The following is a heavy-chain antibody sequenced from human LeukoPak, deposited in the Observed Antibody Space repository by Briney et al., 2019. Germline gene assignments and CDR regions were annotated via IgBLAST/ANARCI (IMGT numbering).Heavy chain of an antibody. J-gene: IGHJ2*01. D-gene: IGHD5-18*01. CDR3: AREMYSYGSPFDL. CDR2: ISSSGSTI. Sequence: PGGSLRLSCAASGCTFSSYEMNWVRQAPGKGLEWVSYISSSGSTIYYADSVKGRFTISRDNAKNSLYLQMNSLRAEDTAVYYCAREMYSYGSPFDLWGRGTLVTVSS. V-gene: IGHV3-48*03. CDR1: GCTFSSYE.